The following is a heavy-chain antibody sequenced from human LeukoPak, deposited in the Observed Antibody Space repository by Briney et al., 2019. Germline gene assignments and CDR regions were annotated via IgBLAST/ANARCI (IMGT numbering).Heavy chain of an antibody. Sequence: SVKVSCKASGGTFSSYAISWVRQAPGQGLEWMGGIIPIFGTANYAQKVHGRGTITTYESTSTVCMEMSSLRSEDTAVYYCARDDFYDSSGYYSPSPWFDPWGQGTLVTVSS. CDR1: GGTFSSYA. CDR3: ARDDFYDSSGYYSPSPWFDP. CDR2: IIPIFGTA. D-gene: IGHD3-22*01. J-gene: IGHJ5*02. V-gene: IGHV1-69*05.